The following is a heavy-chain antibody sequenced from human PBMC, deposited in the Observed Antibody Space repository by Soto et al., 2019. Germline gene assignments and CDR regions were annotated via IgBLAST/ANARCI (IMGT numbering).Heavy chain of an antibody. D-gene: IGHD2-2*02. CDR1: GFTFSSYA. Sequence: GWSLRLSCAASGFTFSSYAMSWVRQAPGKGLEWVSAISGRGDRTYYADAVKGRFTISRDNSRNTLYLQMNSLRAEDTAVYYCEKWQYQLVYTSFDYWVQGNMVAV. J-gene: IGHJ4*02. CDR2: ISGRGDRT. V-gene: IGHV3-23*01. CDR3: EKWQYQLVYTSFDY.